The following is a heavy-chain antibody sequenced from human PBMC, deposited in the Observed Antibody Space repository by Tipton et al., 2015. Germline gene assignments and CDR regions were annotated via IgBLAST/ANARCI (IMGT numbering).Heavy chain of an antibody. J-gene: IGHJ3*02. Sequence: TLSLTCTVSVGSITTGEYYWSWIRQPPGKGLEWIGHISYNGSTCCNPSLKSRLTTSIDTSKNQSSLNLTAVTAADTAMYYCARRVRHGVLDIWGRGTVVTASS. CDR1: VGSITTGEYY. V-gene: IGHV4-30-4*01. D-gene: IGHD2-8*01. CDR3: ARRVRHGVLDI. CDR2: ISYNGST.